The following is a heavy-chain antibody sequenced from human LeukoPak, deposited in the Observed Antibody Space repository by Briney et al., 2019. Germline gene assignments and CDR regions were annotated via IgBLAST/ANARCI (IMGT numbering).Heavy chain of an antibody. CDR1: GGSISSYY. D-gene: IGHD2-8*02. Sequence: SETLSLTCTVSGGSISSYYWSWIRQPPGKGLEWIGYIYYSGSTNYNPSLKSRVTISVDTSKNQFSLKLISVTAADTAVYYCARWSGGYVDYWGQGTLVTVSS. V-gene: IGHV4-59*01. CDR3: ARWSGGYVDY. CDR2: IYYSGST. J-gene: IGHJ4*02.